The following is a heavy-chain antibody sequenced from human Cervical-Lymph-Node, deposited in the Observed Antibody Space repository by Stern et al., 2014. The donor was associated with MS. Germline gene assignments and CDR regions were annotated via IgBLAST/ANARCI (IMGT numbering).Heavy chain of an antibody. CDR2: ISAYNGNT. Sequence: VQLVESGAEVKKPGASVKVSCKASGYTFTSYGISWVRQAPGQGLEWMGWISAYNGNTNYAQKLQGRVTMTTDTSTSTAYMELRSLRSDDTAVYYCAREWYYDFWSGHWFDPWGQGTLVTVSS. J-gene: IGHJ5*02. CDR1: GYTFTSYG. V-gene: IGHV1-18*04. CDR3: AREWYYDFWSGHWFDP. D-gene: IGHD3-3*01.